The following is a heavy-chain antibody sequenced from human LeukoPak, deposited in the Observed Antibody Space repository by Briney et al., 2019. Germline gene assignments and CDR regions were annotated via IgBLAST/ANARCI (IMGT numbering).Heavy chain of an antibody. D-gene: IGHD1-26*01. CDR2: IYYSGST. Sequence: SETLSLTCTVSGASITSYYWSWIRQPPGKGLEWIGYIYYSGSTTYKPSLKSRVTISVDTSKNQFSLKLSSVTAADTAVYYCARLRIVGATNFDYWGQGTLVTVSS. CDR1: GASITSYY. V-gene: IGHV4-59*08. CDR3: ARLRIVGATNFDY. J-gene: IGHJ4*02.